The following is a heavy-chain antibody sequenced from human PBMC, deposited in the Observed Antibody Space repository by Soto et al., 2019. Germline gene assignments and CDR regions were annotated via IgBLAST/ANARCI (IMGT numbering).Heavy chain of an antibody. CDR3: ARDGTGWTGGDH. J-gene: IGHJ4*02. V-gene: IGHV3-33*01. CDR2: LWRDGSKV. CDR1: GFTFSDYD. D-gene: IGHD6-19*01. Sequence: GGSLRLSCAASGFTFSDYDMHWVRQAPDKRLEWVAVLWRDGSKVYYADSVKGRFTISRDNSKNTLYLEMNSLRVEDTAVYYCARDGTGWTGGDHWGQGTLVTVSS.